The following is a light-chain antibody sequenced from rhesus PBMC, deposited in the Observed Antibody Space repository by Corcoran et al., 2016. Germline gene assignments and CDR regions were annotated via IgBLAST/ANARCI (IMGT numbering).Light chain of an antibody. CDR3: QQFTNWPLT. CDR1: QSVSSN. J-gene: IGKJ4*01. V-gene: IGKV3-42*03. Sequence: EIVMTQFPATLSLSPGERATLSCRASQSVSSNLAWYQRKPGQAPRLLIYGSSNRATGIPDRFSGSGSGTDFTLTISSLAPEDFAVYYCQQFTNWPLTFGGGTKVEIK. CDR2: GSS.